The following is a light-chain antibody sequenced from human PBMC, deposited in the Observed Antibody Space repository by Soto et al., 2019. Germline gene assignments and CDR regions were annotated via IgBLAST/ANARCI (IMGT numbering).Light chain of an antibody. Sequence: QSVLTQAAAVSGCPGQSITISCTGTSSDVGGYKFVSWYQQHPGKAPKLMIYEVSNRPSGVSSRFSGSKSGNTASLTISGLQAEDEADYYCGSYTGSIYVFGTGTKVTVL. V-gene: IGLV2-14*01. CDR3: GSYTGSIYV. J-gene: IGLJ1*01. CDR1: SSDVGGYKF. CDR2: EVS.